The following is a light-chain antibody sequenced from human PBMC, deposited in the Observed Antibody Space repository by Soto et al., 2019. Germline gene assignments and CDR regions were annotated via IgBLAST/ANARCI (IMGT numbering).Light chain of an antibody. CDR3: QQYNNWPRT. J-gene: IGKJ1*01. CDR1: QSVSSSS. CDR2: GAS. Sequence: LTQSPGTLSLSPGERATLSCRASQSVSSSSLAWYQQRRGQAPRLLIHGASSRATGIPDRFSGSGSGTDFTLTISRLEPEDFAVYYCQQYNNWPRTFGQGTKVDIK. V-gene: IGKV3-20*01.